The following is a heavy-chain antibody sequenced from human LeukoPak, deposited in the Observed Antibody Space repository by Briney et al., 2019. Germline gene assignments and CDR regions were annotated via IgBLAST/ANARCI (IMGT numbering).Heavy chain of an antibody. CDR3: ARGIGNGYRLFDY. D-gene: IGHD5-24*01. CDR1: GYTFTSYF. Sequence: GASVKVSCKASGYTFTSYFMHWVRQAPGQWLEWMGIINPNGGSTRYAHKFQGRVTMTRDTSTRTVFMEMSSLRSEDTAVYYCARGIGNGYRLFDYWGQGTLVTVSS. V-gene: IGHV1-46*01. J-gene: IGHJ4*02. CDR2: INPNGGST.